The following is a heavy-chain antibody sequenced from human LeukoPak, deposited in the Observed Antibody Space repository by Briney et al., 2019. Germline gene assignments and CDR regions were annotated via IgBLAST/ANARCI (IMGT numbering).Heavy chain of an antibody. J-gene: IGHJ4*02. CDR1: GFTFSSYG. Sequence: GGSLRLSCAASGFTFSSYGMHWVRQAPGKGLEWVAVISYDGGDKYYADSVKGRFTLSRDNSKNTLYLQMNSLRAEDTAVYYCAKDHDIAVAAYYFDYWGQGTLVTVSS. V-gene: IGHV3-30*18. D-gene: IGHD6-13*01. CDR3: AKDHDIAVAAYYFDY. CDR2: ISYDGGDK.